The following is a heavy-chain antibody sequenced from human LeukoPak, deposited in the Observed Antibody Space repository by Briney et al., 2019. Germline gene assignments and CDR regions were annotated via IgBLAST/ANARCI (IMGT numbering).Heavy chain of an antibody. D-gene: IGHD2-2*02. Sequence: GASVKVSCKASGYTFTSYDINWVRPATGQGLEWMGWMNPNSGNTRYAQKFQGRVTMTRHTSISTAYMELSRLGSEDTAVYCFARGPYPYQLLYRGDDWFGPCGQGTLVTVSS. CDR1: GYTFTSYD. V-gene: IGHV1-8*02. J-gene: IGHJ5*02. CDR3: ARGPYPYQLLYRGDDWFGP. CDR2: MNPNSGNT.